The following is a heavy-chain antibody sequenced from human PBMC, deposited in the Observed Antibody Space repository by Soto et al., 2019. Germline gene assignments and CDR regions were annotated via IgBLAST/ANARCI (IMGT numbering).Heavy chain of an antibody. CDR3: ARGTSHFYYYMDV. Sequence: ESGGGVVQPGTSLRLSCTASGFKFSYYGMHWVRQGPGKGLEWVAVIWYDGGRDYYSDSVEGRFTISRDNFKNTVYLEMNSLRVEDTAVYYCARGTSHFYYYMDVWGEGTTVTVSS. CDR2: IWYDGGRD. V-gene: IGHV3-33*01. CDR1: GFKFSYYG. J-gene: IGHJ6*03. D-gene: IGHD3-16*01.